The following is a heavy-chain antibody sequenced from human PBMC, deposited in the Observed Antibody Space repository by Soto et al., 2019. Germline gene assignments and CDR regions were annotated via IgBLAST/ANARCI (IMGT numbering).Heavy chain of an antibody. J-gene: IGHJ6*02. CDR2: IYPGDSDT. Sequence: GESLKISCKGSGYSFTSSWIGWVRQMPGKGPDWMGIIYPGDSDTRYSPSFQGQVTISADKSISTAYLQWSSLKASDTAMYYCATMRELWFGEGAVMDVWGQGTTVTVSS. V-gene: IGHV5-51*01. D-gene: IGHD3-10*01. CDR3: ATMRELWFGEGAVMDV. CDR1: GYSFTSSW.